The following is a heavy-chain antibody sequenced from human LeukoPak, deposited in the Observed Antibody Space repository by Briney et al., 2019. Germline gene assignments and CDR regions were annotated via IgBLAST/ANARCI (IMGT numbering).Heavy chain of an antibody. CDR3: ASGGPRGFSR. Sequence: PGGSLRLSCTASGLSLNYFWMHWVRQAPEKGLAWVSRISNDGTSTKYADSVKGRFTISRDNAKNTLYLEMDTLRAEDTAVYYCASGGPRGFSRWGQGTLVTVFS. V-gene: IGHV3-74*03. CDR2: ISNDGTST. CDR1: GLSLNYFW. J-gene: IGHJ4*02. D-gene: IGHD3-10*01.